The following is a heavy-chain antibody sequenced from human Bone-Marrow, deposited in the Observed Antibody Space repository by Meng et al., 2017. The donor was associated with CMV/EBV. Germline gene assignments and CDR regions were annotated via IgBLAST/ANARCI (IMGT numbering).Heavy chain of an antibody. D-gene: IGHD2-2*02. Sequence: GESLKISCTASGFTFGDYAMSWVRQAPGKGLEWVSVIYSGGSTYYADSVKGRFTISRDNAKNSLYLQMNSLRAEDTAVYYCARDCSSTSCYTDWGQGTLVTVSS. J-gene: IGHJ4*02. V-gene: IGHV3-66*01. CDR2: IYSGGST. CDR3: ARDCSSTSCYTD. CDR1: GFTFGDYA.